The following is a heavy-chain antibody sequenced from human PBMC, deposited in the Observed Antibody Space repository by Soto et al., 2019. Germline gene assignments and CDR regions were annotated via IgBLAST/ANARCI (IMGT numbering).Heavy chain of an antibody. Sequence: GGSLRLSCAASGFTFSSYWMHWVRQAPGKGLVWVSRINSDGSSTSYADSVKGRFTISRDNAKNTLYLQMNSLRAEDTAVYYCAKGQWFDWNGGWFDTWGPGTLVTVSS. CDR3: AKGQWFDWNGGWFDT. J-gene: IGHJ5*02. D-gene: IGHD1-1*01. V-gene: IGHV3-74*01. CDR1: GFTFSSYW. CDR2: INSDGSST.